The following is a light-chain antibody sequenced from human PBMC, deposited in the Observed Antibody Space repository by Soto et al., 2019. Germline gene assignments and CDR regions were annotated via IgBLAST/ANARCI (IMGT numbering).Light chain of an antibody. CDR1: QSLLYYANKKDY. CDR2: WAS. Sequence: DIVMTQSPDSLAVSLGERATIKCKSSQSLLYYANKKDYFSWYQQKPGQPPKLLIYWASTRESGVPERFSGSGSGTDFTLPISSLQAEDAAFYYCHQYHSTPWTFGQGIKVEIK. CDR3: HQYHSTPWT. V-gene: IGKV4-1*01. J-gene: IGKJ1*01.